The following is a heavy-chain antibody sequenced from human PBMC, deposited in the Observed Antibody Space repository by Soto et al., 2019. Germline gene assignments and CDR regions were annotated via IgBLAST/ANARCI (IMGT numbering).Heavy chain of an antibody. CDR2: IIPIFGTA. D-gene: IGHD3-22*01. CDR1: GGTFSSYA. J-gene: IGHJ4*02. CDR3: AAGGGNYYDSSGYSI. V-gene: IGHV1-69*13. Sequence: ASVKVSCKASGGTFSSYAISWVRQAPGQGLEWMGGIIPIFGTANYAQKFQGRVTITADESTSTAYMELSSLRSEDTAVYYCAAGGGNYYDSSGYSIWGQGTLVTVSS.